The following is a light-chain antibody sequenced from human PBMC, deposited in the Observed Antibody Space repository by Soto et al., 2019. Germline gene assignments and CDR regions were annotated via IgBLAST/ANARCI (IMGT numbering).Light chain of an antibody. Sequence: QSALTQPASVSGSPGQSITISCTGTSSDVGGYNYVSWYQQHPGKAPKLMIYDVSNRPSGVSNRFSGSKSGNTASLTISRLQAEDEDDYYCSSYTSSSTRVFGGGTKLTVL. J-gene: IGLJ2*01. CDR1: SSDVGGYNY. CDR3: SSYTSSSTRV. CDR2: DVS. V-gene: IGLV2-14*01.